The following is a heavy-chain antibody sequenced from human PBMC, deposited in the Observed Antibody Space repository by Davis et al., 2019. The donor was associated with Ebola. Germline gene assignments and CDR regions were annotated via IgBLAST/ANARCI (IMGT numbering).Heavy chain of an antibody. CDR3: GKVRGYSGNGVHFDY. CDR1: GYTFTGYY. Sequence: ASVKVSRKASGYTFTGYYIHWVRQAPGQGLEWMGWINPNSGGTNYAQKFQGWVTMTRDTSISTAYMELSRLRSDDTAVYYCGKVRGYSGNGVHFDYWGQGTLVTFSS. CDR2: INPNSGGT. J-gene: IGHJ4*02. D-gene: IGHD5-12*01. V-gene: IGHV1-2*04.